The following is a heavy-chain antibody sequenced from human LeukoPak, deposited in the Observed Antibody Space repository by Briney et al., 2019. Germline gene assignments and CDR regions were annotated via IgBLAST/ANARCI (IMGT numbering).Heavy chain of an antibody. D-gene: IGHD1-1*01. Sequence: SQTLSLTCAISGDSVSSNSPAWDWIRQSPSRGLEWLGRAYYRSKWYNDYAVTEKSRITINPNTSKNQFTLQLNSGTHEDTAVYYCARGVTERVYDYYYGMDVWGQGTTVTVSS. CDR3: ARGVTERVYDYYYGMDV. CDR1: GDSVSSNSPA. V-gene: IGHV6-1*01. J-gene: IGHJ6*01. CDR2: AYYRSKWYN.